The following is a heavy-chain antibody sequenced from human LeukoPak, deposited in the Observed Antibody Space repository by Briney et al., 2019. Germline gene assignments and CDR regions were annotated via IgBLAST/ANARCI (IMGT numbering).Heavy chain of an antibody. CDR1: EYTFSDYY. J-gene: IGHJ5*02. Sequence: ASVKVSCKTSEYTFSDYYIHWIRQAPGQGLEWVGWINPNSGDTDYAQKFQGRVTVTRDTSISTAYMELGRLRSDDTAVYYCASEIITMVRGVITGWFDPWGQGTLVTVSS. V-gene: IGHV1-2*02. CDR3: ASEIITMVRGVITGWFDP. D-gene: IGHD3-10*01. CDR2: INPNSGDT.